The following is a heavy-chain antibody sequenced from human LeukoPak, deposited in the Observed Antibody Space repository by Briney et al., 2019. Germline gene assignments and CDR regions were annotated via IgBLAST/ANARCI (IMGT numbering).Heavy chain of an antibody. CDR1: GYSFTSYW. V-gene: IGHV5-51*01. CDR3: AVQEYFDWLSQPGFDAFDI. Sequence: GESLKISCKGSGYSFTSYWIGWVRQMPGKGLEWMGINYPRDSDTRYSPSFQGQVTISADKSISTAYLQWSSLKASDTAMYYCAVQEYFDWLSQPGFDAFDIWGQGTMVTVSS. J-gene: IGHJ3*02. CDR2: NYPRDSDT. D-gene: IGHD3-9*01.